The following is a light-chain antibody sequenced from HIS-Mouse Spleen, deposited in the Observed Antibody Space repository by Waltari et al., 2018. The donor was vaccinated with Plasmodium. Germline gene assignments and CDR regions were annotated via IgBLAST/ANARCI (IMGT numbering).Light chain of an antibody. CDR1: SSDVGAYNY. V-gene: IGLV2-8*01. CDR3: SSYAGSNNLV. J-gene: IGLJ2*01. CDR2: HVS. Sequence: QSALTQPPSASGSPGQSVTISCTGTSSDVGAYNYVSWYQQHPGKAPKLMIYHVSKRPSGVPDRFSGSKSGNTASLTVSGLQAEDEADYYCSSYAGSNNLVFGGGTKLTVL.